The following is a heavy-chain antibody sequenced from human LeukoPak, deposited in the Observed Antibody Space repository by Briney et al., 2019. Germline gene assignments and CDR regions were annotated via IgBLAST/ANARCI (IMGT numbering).Heavy chain of an antibody. Sequence: AGGSLRLSCAASGFTFDDYAMHWVRQAPGKGLEWVSGISWNSGSIGYADSVKGRFTISRDNAKNSLYLQLNSLSAEDTAFYYCVKDRNSRDLDSLDIWGQGTMVTVSS. CDR2: ISWNSGSI. CDR3: VKDRNSRDLDSLDI. J-gene: IGHJ3*02. D-gene: IGHD4-23*01. CDR1: GFTFDDYA. V-gene: IGHV3-9*01.